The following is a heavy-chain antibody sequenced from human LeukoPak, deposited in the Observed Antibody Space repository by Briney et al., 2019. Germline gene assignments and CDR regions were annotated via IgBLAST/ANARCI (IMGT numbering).Heavy chain of an antibody. CDR3: ARDGGVDCSSTSCYLGY. Sequence: SETLSLTCTVSGGSISSYYWSWIRQPPGKGLEWIGYIYYSGSTNYSPSLKSRVTISVDTSKNQFSLKLGSVTAANTAVYYCARDGGVDCSSTSCYLGYWGQGTLVTVSS. D-gene: IGHD2-2*01. V-gene: IGHV4-59*01. CDR1: GGSISSYY. CDR2: IYYSGST. J-gene: IGHJ4*02.